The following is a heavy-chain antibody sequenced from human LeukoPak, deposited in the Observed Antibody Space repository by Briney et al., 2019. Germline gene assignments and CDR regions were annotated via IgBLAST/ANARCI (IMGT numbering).Heavy chain of an antibody. V-gene: IGHV1-2*02. CDR3: ARVKCSSTSCSRRYYFDY. CDR2: INPNSGGT. Sequence: ASVKVSCKASGYTFTRYYMHWVRQAPGQGLEWMGWINPNSGGTNYAQKFQGRVTMTRDTSISTAYMELSRLRSDDTAVYYCARVKCSSTSCSRRYYFDYWGQGTLVTVSS. D-gene: IGHD2-2*01. CDR1: GYTFTRYY. J-gene: IGHJ4*02.